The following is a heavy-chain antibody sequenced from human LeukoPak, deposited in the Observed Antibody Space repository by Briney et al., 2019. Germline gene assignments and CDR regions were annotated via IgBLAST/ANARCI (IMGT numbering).Heavy chain of an antibody. CDR1: GYTFTSYG. CDR2: INPNSGGT. V-gene: IGHV1-2*02. Sequence: GASVKVSCKASGYTFTSYGISWVRQAPGQGLEWMGWINPNSGGTNYAQKFQGRVTMTRETSISTAYMELSRLRSDDTAVYYCARDERRSIVGPIRYWGQGTLVTVSS. CDR3: ARDERRSIVGPIRY. J-gene: IGHJ4*02. D-gene: IGHD1-26*01.